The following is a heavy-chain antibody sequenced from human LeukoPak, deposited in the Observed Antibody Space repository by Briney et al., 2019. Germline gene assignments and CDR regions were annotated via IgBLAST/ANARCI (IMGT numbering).Heavy chain of an antibody. V-gene: IGHV1-46*01. CDR3: ARWPPSIYSGYNYFDY. Sequence: ASVKVSCKASGYTFTSYYMHWVRQAPGQGLEWMGIINPRGGSTSYAQKFQGRVTMTRDTSTSTAYMELRSLRSDDTAVYYCARWPPSIYSGYNYFDYWGQGTLVTVSS. D-gene: IGHD5-12*01. CDR1: GYTFTSYY. J-gene: IGHJ4*02. CDR2: INPRGGST.